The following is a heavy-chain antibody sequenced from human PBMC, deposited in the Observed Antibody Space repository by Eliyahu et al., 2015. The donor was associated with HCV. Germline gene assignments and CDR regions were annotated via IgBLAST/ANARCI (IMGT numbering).Heavy chain of an antibody. CDR3: ARGGAPHYPDSGSYYNARKYNWFDP. Sequence: DVQLVESGGDLVQPGGSLRLSCAASGFTFSTXDIHWVRQAPGKGLEWVSGIGSGGDTYYSDSVKGRFTISREDATNSLYLQMNNLRAGDTAVYYCARGGAPHYPDSGSYYNARKYNWFDPWGQGALVTVSS. V-gene: IGHV3-13*01. D-gene: IGHD3-10*01. J-gene: IGHJ5*02. CDR1: GFTFSTXD. CDR2: IGSGGDT.